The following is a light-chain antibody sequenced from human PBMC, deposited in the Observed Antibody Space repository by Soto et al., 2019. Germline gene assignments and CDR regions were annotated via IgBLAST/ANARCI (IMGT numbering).Light chain of an antibody. V-gene: IGKV3-15*01. CDR3: QQHNNWPLT. J-gene: IGKJ4*01. Sequence: VMTQSPGTMSVSPGERATLTCRASQSVSNKLDWYQQKRGQAPRLLIYDASTRATGVPTRFSGSGSGTEFTLTISSLQSEDFAVYYCQQHNNWPLTFGGGAKVEI. CDR2: DAS. CDR1: QSVSNK.